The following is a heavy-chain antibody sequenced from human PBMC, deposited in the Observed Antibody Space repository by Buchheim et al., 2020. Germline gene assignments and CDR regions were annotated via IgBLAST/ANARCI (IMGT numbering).Heavy chain of an antibody. Sequence: QVQLVESGGGVVQPGRSLRLSCAASGFTFSSYGMHWVRQAPGKGLEWVAVISYDGSNEYYAASVKGRFTISRDNSKNPMYLQMNSLRAGDTAVYYCAKEGQQLDYYYYYGMDVWGQGTT. J-gene: IGHJ6*02. CDR2: ISYDGSNE. CDR3: AKEGQQLDYYYYYGMDV. D-gene: IGHD6-13*01. V-gene: IGHV3-30*18. CDR1: GFTFSSYG.